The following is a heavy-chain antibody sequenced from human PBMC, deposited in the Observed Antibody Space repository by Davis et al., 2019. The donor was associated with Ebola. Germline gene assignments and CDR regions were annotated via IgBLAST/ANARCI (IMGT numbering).Heavy chain of an antibody. D-gene: IGHD2-21*01. CDR2: IGSSSNGR. CDR1: GFTFSNYA. J-gene: IGHJ6*02. V-gene: IGHV3-23*05. CDR3: AKDLLWWSASDV. Sequence: GESLKISCAASGFTFSNYAMSWVRPAPGKGLEWVSGIGSSSNGRHYADSVKGRFTISRDDSKNTVYLQMNNLRAEDTAVYYCAKDLLWWSASDVWGQGTTVTVSS.